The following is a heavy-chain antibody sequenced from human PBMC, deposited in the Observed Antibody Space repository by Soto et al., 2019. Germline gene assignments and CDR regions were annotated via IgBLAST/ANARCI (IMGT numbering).Heavy chain of an antibody. D-gene: IGHD3-9*01. J-gene: IGHJ4*02. CDR3: ASPRAGYSVYFDY. V-gene: IGHV1-69*01. Sequence: QVQLVQSGAEVKKPGSSVKVSCKASGGTFSSYAISWVRQAPGQGLEWMGGSIPIFGTANYAQKFQGRDTITADESTRTTYMELSSLRSEDTAVYYCASPRAGYSVYFDYWGQGTLVTVSS. CDR1: GGTFSSYA. CDR2: SIPIFGTA.